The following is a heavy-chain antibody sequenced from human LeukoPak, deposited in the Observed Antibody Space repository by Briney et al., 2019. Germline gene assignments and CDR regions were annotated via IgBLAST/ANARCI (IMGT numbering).Heavy chain of an antibody. V-gene: IGHV3-21*01. CDR3: ASGNVLRFLEWLPGDAFDI. D-gene: IGHD3-3*01. J-gene: IGHJ3*02. Sequence: GGSLRLSCAASGFTFSSYSMNWVRQAPRKGLEWVSSISSSSSYIYYADSVKGRFTISRDNAKNSLYLQMNSLRAEDTAVYYCASGNVLRFLEWLPGDAFDIWGQGTMVTVSS. CDR1: GFTFSSYS. CDR2: ISSSSSYI.